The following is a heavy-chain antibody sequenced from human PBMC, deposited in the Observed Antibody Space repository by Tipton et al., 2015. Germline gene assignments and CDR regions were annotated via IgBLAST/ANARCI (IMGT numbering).Heavy chain of an antibody. CDR1: GFSFSDYA. CDR2: ISGSGGST. V-gene: IGHV3-23*01. J-gene: IGHJ6*02. D-gene: IGHD3-10*01. Sequence: SLRLSCAVSGFSFSDYAMSWVRKAPGKGLEWVSAISGSGGSTYYVDSVKGRFSISRDNSKDTLYLQINSLRVEDTAVYYCAKVLGAWGDYYGMDVWGQGTTVTVSS. CDR3: AKVLGAWGDYYGMDV.